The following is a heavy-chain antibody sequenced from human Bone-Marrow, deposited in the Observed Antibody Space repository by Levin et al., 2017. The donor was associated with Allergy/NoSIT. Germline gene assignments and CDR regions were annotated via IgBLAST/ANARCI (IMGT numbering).Heavy chain of an antibody. J-gene: IGHJ3*02. CDR2: IYWDDDE. CDR1: GFSLSSDGVG. Sequence: SGPTLVKPTQTLTLTCTFSGFSLSSDGVGVGWIRQPPGRALEWLALIYWDDDELYSPSLKSRLAITKDTSRNQVALTMTNMDPVDTGTYYCAHRLEEASAYSMAPAHAFDIWGLGTMVTVSS. CDR3: AHRLEEASAYSMAPAHAFDI. V-gene: IGHV2-5*02. D-gene: IGHD4-11*01.